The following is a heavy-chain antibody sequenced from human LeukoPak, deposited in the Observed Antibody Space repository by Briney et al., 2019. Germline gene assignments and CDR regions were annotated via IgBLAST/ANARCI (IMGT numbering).Heavy chain of an antibody. J-gene: IGHJ6*03. Sequence: ASVKVSCKASGYTFTSYYMHWVLQAPGQGLEWMGIINPSGGSTSYAQKFQGRVTMTRDMSTSTVYMELGSLRSEDTAVYYCARTSITIFGAPMDVWGKGTTVTVSS. D-gene: IGHD3-3*01. CDR1: GYTFTSYY. CDR2: INPSGGST. CDR3: ARTSITIFGAPMDV. V-gene: IGHV1-46*01.